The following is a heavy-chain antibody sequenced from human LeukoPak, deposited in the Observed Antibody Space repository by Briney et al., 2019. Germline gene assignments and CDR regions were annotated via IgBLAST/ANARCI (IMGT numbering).Heavy chain of an antibody. CDR2: IYTSGST. D-gene: IGHD3-10*01. J-gene: IGHJ6*03. V-gene: IGHV4-61*02. CDR1: GGSISSGSYY. Sequence: SETLSLTCTVSGGSISSGSYYWSWIRQPAGKGLEWIGRIYTSGSTNYNPSLKSRVTISVDTSKNQFSLKLSSVTAADTAVYYCARNRVWGSGTYWRYYYYMDVWGKGTTVTISS. CDR3: ARNRVWGSGTYWRYYYYMDV.